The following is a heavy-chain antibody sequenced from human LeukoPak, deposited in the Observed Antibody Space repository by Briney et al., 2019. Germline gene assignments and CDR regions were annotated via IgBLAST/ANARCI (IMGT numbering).Heavy chain of an antibody. CDR2: IYYSGST. D-gene: IGHD3-3*01. Sequence: SETLSLTCTVSGGSISSSSYYWGWIRQPPGKGLEWIGSIYYSGSTYYNPSLKSRVTISVDTSKNQFSLKLSSVTAADTAVYYCARRRLRFLEWLFTPPDYWGQGTLVTVSS. CDR1: GGSISSSSYY. J-gene: IGHJ4*02. V-gene: IGHV4-39*07. CDR3: ARRRLRFLEWLFTPPDY.